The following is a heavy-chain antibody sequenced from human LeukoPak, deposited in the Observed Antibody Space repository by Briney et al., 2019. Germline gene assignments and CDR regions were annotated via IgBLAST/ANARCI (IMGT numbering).Heavy chain of an antibody. CDR1: GFTFGDYW. D-gene: IGHD4-11*01. CDR2: INGDERSR. V-gene: IGHV3-74*01. Sequence: GGSLRLSCEVSGFTFGDYWMHWVRQPPGKGLVWVSRINGDERSRAYADSVKGRFTISRDNAKNSLYLQMSSLRAEDTAVYYCARDDYSNYGRYYYYYMDVWGKGTTVTVSS. CDR3: ARDDYSNYGRYYYYYMDV. J-gene: IGHJ6*03.